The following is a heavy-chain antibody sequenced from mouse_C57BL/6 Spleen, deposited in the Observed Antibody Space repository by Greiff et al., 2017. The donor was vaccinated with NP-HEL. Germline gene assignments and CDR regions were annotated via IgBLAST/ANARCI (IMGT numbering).Heavy chain of an antibody. D-gene: IGHD2-1*01. CDR1: GYTFTSYW. V-gene: IGHV1-69*01. Sequence: VQLQQSGAELVMPGASVKLSCKASGYTFTSYWMHWVKQRPGQGLEWIGEIDPSDSYTNYNQKFKGKSTLTVDKSSSTAYMQLSSLTSEDSAVYYCARLGGNYGDYAMVYWGQGTSVTVSS. J-gene: IGHJ4*01. CDR2: IDPSDSYT. CDR3: ARLGGNYGDYAMVY.